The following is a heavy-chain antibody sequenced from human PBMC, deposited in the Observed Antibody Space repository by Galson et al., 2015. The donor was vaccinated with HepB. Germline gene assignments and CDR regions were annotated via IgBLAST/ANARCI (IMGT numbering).Heavy chain of an antibody. CDR2: IWGGGKT. CDR3: VRQIGEESRFDY. D-gene: IGHD3-3*01. J-gene: IGHJ4*02. V-gene: IGHV3-53*01. CDR1: GFTVSRSY. Sequence: SLRLSCAVSGFTVSRSYISWVRQAPGKGLEWVSNIWGGGKTYYADSVRGRFTISRDSSKNTVYLQMSSLRADDTAVYYCVRQIGEESRFDYWGQGTLVTVSS.